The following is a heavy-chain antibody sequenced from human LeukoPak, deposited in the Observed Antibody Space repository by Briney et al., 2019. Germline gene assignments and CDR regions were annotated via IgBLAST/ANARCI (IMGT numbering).Heavy chain of an antibody. CDR2: IYSGGST. CDR3: ARLRYFDWLPDY. V-gene: IGHV3-66*01. D-gene: IGHD3-9*01. CDR1: GFTVSSNY. J-gene: IGHJ4*02. Sequence: GGSLRLSCAASGFTVSSNYMSWVRQAPGEGLEWVSVIYSGGSTYYADSVKGRFTISRDNSKNTLYLQMNSLRAEDTAVYYCARLRYFDWLPDYWGQGTLVTVSS.